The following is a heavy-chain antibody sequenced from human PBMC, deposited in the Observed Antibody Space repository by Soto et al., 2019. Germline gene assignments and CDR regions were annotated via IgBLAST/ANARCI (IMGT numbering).Heavy chain of an antibody. J-gene: IGHJ4*02. V-gene: IGHV3-23*01. Sequence: GRSLRVSCAASGFTFSNYTMNWVRQAPGKGLEWVSAISNSGGTTYYADSVKGRFTISRDNSKDTLHLQMNSLRAEDTAVYYCAKTPRQWLVYFDYWGQGTLVTVSS. CDR2: ISNSGGTT. CDR1: GFTFSNYT. CDR3: AKTPRQWLVYFDY. D-gene: IGHD6-19*01.